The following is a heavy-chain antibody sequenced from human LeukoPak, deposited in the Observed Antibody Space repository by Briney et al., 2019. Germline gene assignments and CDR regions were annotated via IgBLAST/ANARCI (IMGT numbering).Heavy chain of an antibody. CDR3: AKAPLRYCRCASCYFHY. V-gene: IGHV3-23*01. D-gene: IGHD2-15*01. J-gene: IGHJ4*02. CDR1: ASTYSRYA. CDR2: TSGRGSTT. Sequence: GGSLRLSCAPSASTYSRYATSWVRPCPAKAMEAVSYTSGRGSTTYFADVVRGRFTISRDNFQDSLYLQMNSLRAEGVAVYYCAKAPLRYCRCASCYFHYWGQATLVTVSS.